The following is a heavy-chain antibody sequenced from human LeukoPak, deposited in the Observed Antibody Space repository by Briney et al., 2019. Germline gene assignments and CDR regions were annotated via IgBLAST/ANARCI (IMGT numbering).Heavy chain of an antibody. CDR2: IGGSGSST. D-gene: IGHD6-19*01. Sequence: GGSLRLSCAASGFTFSIYAMSWVRQAPGKGLEWVSAIGGSGSSTYYADSMKGRFTISRGNSKNTLFLQMNSLRADDTAVYYCAKETVAGSFQHWGQGTLVTVSS. V-gene: IGHV3-23*01. J-gene: IGHJ1*01. CDR3: AKETVAGSFQH. CDR1: GFTFSIYA.